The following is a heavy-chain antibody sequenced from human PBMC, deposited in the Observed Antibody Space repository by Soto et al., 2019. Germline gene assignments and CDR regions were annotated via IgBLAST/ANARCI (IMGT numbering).Heavy chain of an antibody. CDR3: ARDLYYGYFDSAGAFDI. CDR2: INAGNGNT. V-gene: IGHV1-3*01. J-gene: IGHJ3*02. CDR1: GYTFASYA. D-gene: IGHD3-9*01. Sequence: GASVKVSCTASGYTFASYAMHWVRQATGQRLEWMGWINAGNGNTKYSQKFQGRVTITRDTSASTAYMELSSLRSEDTAVYYCARDLYYGYFDSAGAFDIWGQGTMVTVSS.